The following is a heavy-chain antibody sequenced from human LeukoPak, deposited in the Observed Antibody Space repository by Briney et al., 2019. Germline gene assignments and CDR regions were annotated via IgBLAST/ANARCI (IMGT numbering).Heavy chain of an antibody. CDR2: IAYDGSRA. Sequence: PGGSLRLSCAGSGFTFDGYGMHWFRQTQGKGLEWVAVIAYDGSRAFYADSVKGRFTISRDNSKNTMSVQMDDLRAEDTAVYYYTRYNNDHFDYWGQGTLVTVSS. D-gene: IGHD1-14*01. CDR1: GFTFDGYG. V-gene: IGHV3-33*01. J-gene: IGHJ4*02. CDR3: TRYNNDHFDY.